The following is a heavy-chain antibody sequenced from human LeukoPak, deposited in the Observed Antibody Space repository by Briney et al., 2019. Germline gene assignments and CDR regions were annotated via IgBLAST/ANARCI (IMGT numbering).Heavy chain of an antibody. CDR3: AKSYYDSSGYREYYFDY. CDR1: GFTFSSYG. Sequence: GGSLRLSCAASGFTFSSYGMHWVRQAPGKGLEWVAFIRYDGSNKYYADSVKGRFTISRDNSKNTLYLQMNSLRAEDTAVYYCAKSYYDSSGYREYYFDYWGQGTLVTVSS. J-gene: IGHJ4*02. V-gene: IGHV3-30*02. CDR2: IRYDGSNK. D-gene: IGHD3-22*01.